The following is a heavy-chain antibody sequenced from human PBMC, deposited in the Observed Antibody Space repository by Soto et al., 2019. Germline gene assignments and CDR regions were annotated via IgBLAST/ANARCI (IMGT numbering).Heavy chain of an antibody. CDR3: ARDLVVRGVIITAHYYYYYGMDV. D-gene: IGHD3-10*01. CDR2: IWYDGSNK. CDR1: GFTFSSYG. J-gene: IGHJ6*02. V-gene: IGHV3-33*01. Sequence: VQLLESGGGLVQPGGSLRLSCAASGFTFSSYGMHWVRQAPGKGLEWVAVIWYDGSNKYYADSVKGRFTISRDNSKNTLYLQMNSLRAEDTAVYYCARDLVVRGVIITAHYYYYYGMDVWGQGTTVTVSS.